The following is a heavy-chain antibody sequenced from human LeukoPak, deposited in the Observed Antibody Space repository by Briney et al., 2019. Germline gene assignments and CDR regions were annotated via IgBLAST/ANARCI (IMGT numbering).Heavy chain of an antibody. CDR3: TSGVN. D-gene: IGHD3-10*01. J-gene: IGHJ4*02. CDR2: IKQSGNEK. V-gene: IGHV3-7*01. Sequence: GGSLRLSCAASGFSFSSFWMSWVRQAPGKGVEWVANIKQSGNEKNYVDSVKGRFAISRDNAKNSLYLQMNSLRGEDTAVYYCTSGVNWGQGTLVIVSS. CDR1: GFSFSSFW.